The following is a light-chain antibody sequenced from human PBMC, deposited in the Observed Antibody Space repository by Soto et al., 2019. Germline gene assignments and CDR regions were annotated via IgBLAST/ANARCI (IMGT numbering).Light chain of an antibody. CDR3: TQYNRYSSWT. V-gene: IGKV1-5*01. CDR2: VAT. Sequence: DIQMTQSPSTLSASVGDRVTITCRARQSISRWLAWYQQKPGKAPKVLIWVATSLQRGVPSRFSASGSGTEFTLTNTRLQTDDFATYYCTQYNRYSSWTFGQGTKVEIK. CDR1: QSISRW. J-gene: IGKJ1*01.